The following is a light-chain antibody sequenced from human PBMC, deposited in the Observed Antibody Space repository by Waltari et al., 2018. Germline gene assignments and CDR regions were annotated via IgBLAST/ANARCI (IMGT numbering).Light chain of an antibody. CDR2: WAP. CDR3: QQYLYSLPEYS. V-gene: IGKV4-1*01. J-gene: IGKJ2*01. CDR1: PSLLKGSTNKNY. Sequence: DAVMTQSPDPLAVSLGERATINCKSSPSLLKGSTNKNYLAWYQQKPGQPPKLLIYWAPNREFGVPDRFSGSGSETDVTLTISDLQAENVAVYYCQQYLYSLPEYSCGQGTKVEI.